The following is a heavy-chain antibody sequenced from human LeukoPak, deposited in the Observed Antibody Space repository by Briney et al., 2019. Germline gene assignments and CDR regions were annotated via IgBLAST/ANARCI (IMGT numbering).Heavy chain of an antibody. CDR1: GFNFRGYA. J-gene: IGHJ3*02. CDR2: ISGSGGRA. CDR3: ARDRNAFDI. Sequence: PGGSLRLSCAASGFNFRGYAMSWVRQAPGKGLEWVSAISGSGGRAHYADSVRGRFTISRDNSQNTLQLQMNSLRAEDTAVYYCARDRNAFDIWGQGTMVTVSS. V-gene: IGHV3-23*01.